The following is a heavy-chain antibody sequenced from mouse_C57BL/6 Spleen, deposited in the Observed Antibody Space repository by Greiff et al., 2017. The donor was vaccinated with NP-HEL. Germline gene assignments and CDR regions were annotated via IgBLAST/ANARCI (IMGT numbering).Heavy chain of an antibody. Sequence: QVQLQQPGAELVKPGASVKLSCKASGYTFTSYWMHWVKQRPGQGLELIGMIHPNSGSTNYNEKFKSKATLTVDKSSSTAYMQLSSLTSEDSAVYYCARDYYGSSYYFDYWGQGTTLTVSS. V-gene: IGHV1-64*01. CDR3: ARDYYGSSYYFDY. J-gene: IGHJ2*01. CDR1: GYTFTSYW. CDR2: IHPNSGST. D-gene: IGHD1-1*01.